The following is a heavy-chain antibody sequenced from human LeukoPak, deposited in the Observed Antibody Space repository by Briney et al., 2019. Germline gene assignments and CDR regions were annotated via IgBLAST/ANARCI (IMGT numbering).Heavy chain of an antibody. CDR3: ARGSWTPLYFDY. V-gene: IGHV4-34*01. J-gene: IGHJ4*02. Sequence: SETLSLTCAVYGGSFSGYYWSWIRQPPGKGLEWIGEINHSGSANYYPSLKSRVTISVDTSKNQFSLKLSIVTAADTAVYYCARGSWTPLYFDYWGQGTLATVSS. CDR2: INHSGSA. CDR1: GGSFSGYY. D-gene: IGHD6-13*01.